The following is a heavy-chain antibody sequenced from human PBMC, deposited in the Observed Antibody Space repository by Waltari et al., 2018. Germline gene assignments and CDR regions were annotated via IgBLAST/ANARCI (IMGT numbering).Heavy chain of an antibody. CDR1: GYTFTGYY. CDR3: ARDLQWELWDLDY. J-gene: IGHJ4*02. D-gene: IGHD1-26*01. V-gene: IGHV1-2*06. CDR2: INPNSGGT. Sequence: QVQLVQSGAEVKKPGASVKVSCTASGYTFTGYYMHSLRQAPGQGLEWMGRINPNSGGTNYAQKFQGRVTMTRDTSISTAYMELSRLRSDDTAVYYCARDLQWELWDLDYWGQGTLVTVSS.